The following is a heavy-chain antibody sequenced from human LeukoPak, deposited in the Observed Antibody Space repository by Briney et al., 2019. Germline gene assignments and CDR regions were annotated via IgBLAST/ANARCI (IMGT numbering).Heavy chain of an antibody. CDR2: ISSSSSYI. Sequence: GGSLRLSCAASGFTFSSYSMNWVRQAPGKGLEWVSSISSSSSYIYYADSVRGRFTISRDNAKNSLYLQMNSLRAEDTAVYYCARDSPNYYDSSELSVHDYWGQGTLVTVSS. CDR3: ARDSPNYYDSSELSVHDY. CDR1: GFTFSSYS. J-gene: IGHJ4*02. D-gene: IGHD3-22*01. V-gene: IGHV3-21*01.